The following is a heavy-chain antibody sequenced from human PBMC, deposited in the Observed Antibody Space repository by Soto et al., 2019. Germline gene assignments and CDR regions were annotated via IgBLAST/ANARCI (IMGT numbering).Heavy chain of an antibody. J-gene: IGHJ6*03. Sequence: GGSLRLSCAASGFTFSSYGMHWVRQAPGKGLEWVAVISYDGSNKYYADSVKGRFTISRDNSKNKPYLQMNSLRAEDTAVYYCAKDEEAAAGRGYYYYYYMDVWGKGTTVTVSS. CDR2: ISYDGSNK. V-gene: IGHV3-30*18. D-gene: IGHD6-13*01. CDR3: AKDEEAAAGRGYYYYYYMDV. CDR1: GFTFSSYG.